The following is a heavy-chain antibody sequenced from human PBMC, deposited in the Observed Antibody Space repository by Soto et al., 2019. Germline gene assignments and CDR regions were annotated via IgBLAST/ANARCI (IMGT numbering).Heavy chain of an antibody. D-gene: IGHD5-12*01. V-gene: IGHV4-59*02. J-gene: IGHJ4*01. CDR1: GASVINDY. CDR2: VYDSGST. Sequence: SETLSLTCTVAGASVINDYWNWIRQPPGKGLEWIGFVYDSGSTSYNSSLKSRLTISVDTSKNQFSLKLSSVTAADTAVYYCASGYSGYDAALDYWGQGTLVTGSS. CDR3: ASGYSGYDAALDY.